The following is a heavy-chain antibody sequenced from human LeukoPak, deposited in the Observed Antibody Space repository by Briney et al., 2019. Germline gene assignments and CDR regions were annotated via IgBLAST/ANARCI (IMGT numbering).Heavy chain of an antibody. V-gene: IGHV3-66*01. CDR1: GFTVSSNY. J-gene: IGHJ4*02. Sequence: GGSLRLSCAASGFTVSSNYMSWVRQAPGKGLEWVSVIYSGGSTYYADSVKGRFTISRDNSKNMLYLQMNTLRADDTAVYYCAKDFWSGYYSGYFDSWGQGTLVTVSS. CDR2: IYSGGST. CDR3: AKDFWSGYYSGYFDS. D-gene: IGHD3-3*01.